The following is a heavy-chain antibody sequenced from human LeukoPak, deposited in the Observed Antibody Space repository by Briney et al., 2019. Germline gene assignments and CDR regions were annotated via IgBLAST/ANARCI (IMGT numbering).Heavy chain of an antibody. D-gene: IGHD2-15*01. CDR1: GYTFTSYG. CDR3: ARDSRYCSGGSCYSVGGPDY. Sequence: ASVKVSCKASGYTFTSYGISWVRQAPGQGLEWMGWISAYNGNTNYAQKLQGRVTMTTDTSTSTAYMELRSLRSDDTAVYYCARDSRYCSGGSCYSVGGPDYWGQGTLVTVSS. J-gene: IGHJ4*02. CDR2: ISAYNGNT. V-gene: IGHV1-18*01.